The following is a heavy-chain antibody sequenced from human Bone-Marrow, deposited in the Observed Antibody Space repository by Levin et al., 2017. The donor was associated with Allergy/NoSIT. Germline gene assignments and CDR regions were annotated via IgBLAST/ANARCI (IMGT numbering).Heavy chain of an antibody. D-gene: IGHD2-15*01. CDR3: ARGGFSWDIDY. CDR2: ISGTGSTK. Sequence: GESLKISCSTSGFTSSVYEVNWIRQSPGKRLEWISYISGTGSTKYYADTVKGRFAISRDNARNLVSLQMDSLRVEDTGVYYCARGGFSWDIDYWGPGTVVTVSS. V-gene: IGHV3-48*03. CDR1: GFTSSVYE. J-gene: IGHJ4*02.